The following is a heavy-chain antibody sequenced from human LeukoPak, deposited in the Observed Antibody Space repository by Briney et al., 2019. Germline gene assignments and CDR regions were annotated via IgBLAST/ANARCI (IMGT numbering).Heavy chain of an antibody. CDR2: INHSGST. D-gene: IGHD3-22*01. V-gene: IGHV4-34*01. CDR1: GGSFSGYY. Sequence: SETLSLTCAVYGGSFSGYYWSWIRQPPGKGLEWIGEINHSGSTNYNPSLKSRVTISVDTSKNQFSLKLSSVTAADTAVYYCARGEYYYDSSGYYFYWGQGTLVTVSS. J-gene: IGHJ4*02. CDR3: ARGEYYYDSSGYYFY.